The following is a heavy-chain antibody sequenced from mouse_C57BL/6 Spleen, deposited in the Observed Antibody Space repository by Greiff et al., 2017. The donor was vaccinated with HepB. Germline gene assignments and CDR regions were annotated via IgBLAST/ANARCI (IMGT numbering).Heavy chain of an antibody. CDR3: ARFTTVVGGAMDY. Sequence: EVQLQQSGPELVKPGASVKISCKASGYSFTDYNMNWVKQSNGKSLEWIGVINPNYGTTSYKQKFKGKATLTVDQSSSTAYMKLHSLTSEDSAVYYCARFTTVVGGAMDYWGQGTPVTVSA. J-gene: IGHJ4*01. CDR1: GYSFTDYN. V-gene: IGHV1-39*01. CDR2: INPNYGTT. D-gene: IGHD1-1*01.